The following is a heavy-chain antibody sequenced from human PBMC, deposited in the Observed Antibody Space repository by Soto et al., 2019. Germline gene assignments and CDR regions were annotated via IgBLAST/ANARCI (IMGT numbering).Heavy chain of an antibody. V-gene: IGHV3-30-3*01. Sequence: QVQLVESGGGVVQPGRSLRLSCAASGFTFSSYAMHWVRQAPGKGLEWVAVISYDGSNKYYADSVKGRFTISRDNSKNTLYLQKNSLRAEDTAVYYCARDWAWELLGYYYYYGMDVWGQGTTVTVSS. CDR3: ARDWAWELLGYYYYYGMDV. CDR2: ISYDGSNK. D-gene: IGHD1-26*01. CDR1: GFTFSSYA. J-gene: IGHJ6*02.